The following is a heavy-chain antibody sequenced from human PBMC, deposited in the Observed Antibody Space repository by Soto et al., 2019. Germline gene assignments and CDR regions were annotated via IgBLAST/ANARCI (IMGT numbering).Heavy chain of an antibody. CDR1: GFTFSSYA. D-gene: IGHD3-16*01. Sequence: EVQLLESGGGLVQPGGSLRLSCAASGFTFSSYAMSWVRQAPGKGLEWVSAIIGSGGRTYYADSVKGRFTISRDNSKNTPYLQMNSLRVEDTAVYYCAKDRIMGSTTFWGMDVWGQGTTVTVSS. J-gene: IGHJ6*02. CDR2: IIGSGGRT. CDR3: AKDRIMGSTTFWGMDV. V-gene: IGHV3-23*01.